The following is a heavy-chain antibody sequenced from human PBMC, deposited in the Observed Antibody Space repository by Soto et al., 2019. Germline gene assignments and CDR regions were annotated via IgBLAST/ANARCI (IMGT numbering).Heavy chain of an antibody. CDR3: ARAQAYGSIDS. J-gene: IGHJ4*02. D-gene: IGHD3-10*01. Sequence: SETLSLTCAVSGGSISSGGYSWSWIRQPPGKGLEWIGYIYHSGSTYYNPSLKSRVTISVDRSKNQFSLRLSSVTAADTAVYYCARAQAYGSIDSWGQGNLVTVSS. CDR1: GGSISSGGYS. V-gene: IGHV4-30-2*01. CDR2: IYHSGST.